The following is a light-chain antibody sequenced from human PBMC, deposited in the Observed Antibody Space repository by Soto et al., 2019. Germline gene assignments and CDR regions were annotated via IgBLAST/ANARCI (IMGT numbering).Light chain of an antibody. CDR2: DIS. J-gene: IGLJ1*01. Sequence: QSVLTQPRSVSGSPGQSVTISCSGTSSDIGGYNYVSWYQQHPGKAPRLILYDISNRPSGVPDRFSGSKSGTSASLTISGLQAEDEADYYYCSYAGSYNLYVFGTGTKLTVL. V-gene: IGLV2-11*01. CDR3: CSYAGSYNLYV. CDR1: SSDIGGYNY.